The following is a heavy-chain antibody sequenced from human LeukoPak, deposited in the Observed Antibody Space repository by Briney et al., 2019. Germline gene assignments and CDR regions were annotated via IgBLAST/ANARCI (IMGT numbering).Heavy chain of an antibody. Sequence: ASVKVSCKASGYTFTGYYMHWVRQAPGQGLGWMGWINPNSGGTNYAQKFQGRVTMTRDTSISTAYMELSRLRSDDTAVYYCARGKLQAYSSSWYDYWGQGTLVTVSS. CDR3: ARGKLQAYSSSWYDY. CDR1: GYTFTGYY. D-gene: IGHD6-13*01. J-gene: IGHJ4*02. V-gene: IGHV1-2*02. CDR2: INPNSGGT.